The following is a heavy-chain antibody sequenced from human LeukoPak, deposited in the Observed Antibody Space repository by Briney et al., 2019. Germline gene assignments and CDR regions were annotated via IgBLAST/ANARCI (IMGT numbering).Heavy chain of an antibody. CDR2: IYYSGST. V-gene: IGHV4-30-4*01. CDR3: ARVSVVRGDLDY. J-gene: IGHJ4*02. CDR1: GGSISSGDYY. Sequence: KSSQTLPLTCTVSGGSISSGDYYWSWIRQPPGKGLEWIGYIYYSGSTYYNPSLKSRVTISVDTSKNQFSLKLGSVTAADTAVYYCARVSVVRGDLDYWGQGTLVTVSS. D-gene: IGHD3-10*01.